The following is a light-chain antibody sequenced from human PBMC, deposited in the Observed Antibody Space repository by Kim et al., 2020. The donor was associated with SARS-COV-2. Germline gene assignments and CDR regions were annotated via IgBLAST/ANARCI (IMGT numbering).Light chain of an antibody. CDR3: QQRSNWPPRYT. V-gene: IGKV3-11*01. J-gene: IGKJ2*01. CDR1: ESVRSF. Sequence: SAGETAAVACRASESVRSFLAWYQHKPGQAPRLLIYDAANRATGIPARFSGSGSGTDFTLTISSLEPEDFAVYYCQQRSNWPPRYTFGQGTKLEI. CDR2: DAA.